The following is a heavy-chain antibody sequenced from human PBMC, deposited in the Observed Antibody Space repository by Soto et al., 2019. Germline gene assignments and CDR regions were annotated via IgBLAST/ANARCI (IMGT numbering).Heavy chain of an antibody. J-gene: IGHJ5*02. D-gene: IGHD3-10*01. CDR3: AREGYYRPWFDP. CDR1: GFTFSSYS. Sequence: EVQLVESGGGLVQPGGSLRLSCAASGFTFSSYSMNWVRQAPGKGLEWVSYISSSSSTIYYAESVKGRFTISRENAKNSLYLQMNSLRAEDTAVYYCAREGYYRPWFDPWGKGTLVTVSS. CDR2: ISSSSSTI. V-gene: IGHV3-48*01.